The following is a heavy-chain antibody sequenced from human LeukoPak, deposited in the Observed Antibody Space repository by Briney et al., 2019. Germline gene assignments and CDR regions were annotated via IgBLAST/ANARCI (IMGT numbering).Heavy chain of an antibody. Sequence: ASVTVSFKASGYTFTSYGISWARQAPGQGLEWMGWISAYNGNTNYAQKLQGRVTMTTDTSTSTAYMELRSLRSNDTAVYYCARETYSGSYYWFDPWGQGTLVTVSS. CDR2: ISAYNGNT. CDR1: GYTFTSYG. D-gene: IGHD1-26*01. CDR3: ARETYSGSYYWFDP. V-gene: IGHV1-18*01. J-gene: IGHJ5*02.